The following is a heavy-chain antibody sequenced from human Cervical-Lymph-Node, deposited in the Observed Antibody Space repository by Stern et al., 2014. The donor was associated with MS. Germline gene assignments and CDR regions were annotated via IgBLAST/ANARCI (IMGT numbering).Heavy chain of an antibody. CDR2: ISRSSDLK. CDR3: ARDDTSAWLDC. Sequence: EVQLVESGGGLVQPGGSLRLSCKASGFTLSAYDMNWVRQSPGKGLEWIAYISRSSDLKNYAGSVKGRLTISRDNAKNSVDLQINSLRDDDTAMYYCARDDTSAWLDCWGQGTLVTVSS. V-gene: IGHV3-48*02. J-gene: IGHJ4*02. CDR1: GFTLSAYD. D-gene: IGHD5-24*01.